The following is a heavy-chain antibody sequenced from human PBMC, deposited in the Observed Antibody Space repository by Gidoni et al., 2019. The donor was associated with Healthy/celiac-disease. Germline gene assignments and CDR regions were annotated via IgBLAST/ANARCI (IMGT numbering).Heavy chain of an antibody. CDR3: ARVGDDSSGYYYGYFDY. CDR1: GLTFSSYW. Sequence: EVQLVESGGGLVQPGGSLSLSCAASGLTFSSYWMSWVRQAPGKGLEWGANIKQDGSEKYYVDSVKGRFTISRDNAKNSLYLQMNSLRAEDTAVYYCARVGDDSSGYYYGYFDYWGQGTLVTVSS. CDR2: IKQDGSEK. D-gene: IGHD3-22*01. V-gene: IGHV3-7*01. J-gene: IGHJ4*02.